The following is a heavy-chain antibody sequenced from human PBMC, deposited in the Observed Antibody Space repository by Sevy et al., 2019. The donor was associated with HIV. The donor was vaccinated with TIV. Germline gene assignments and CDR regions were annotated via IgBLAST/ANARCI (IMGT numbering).Heavy chain of an antibody. CDR2: FDPQEGET. V-gene: IGHV1-24*01. CDR1: GYTLTKLS. J-gene: IGHJ6*02. Sequence: ASVKVSCKVSGYTLTKLSIHWVRQAPGKGLEWMGDFDPQEGETIYSQRFQGRLSMTVDTSTDTAYMELSSLTSEDSAVYYCARDRKNYDSTGYPKGVDVWGQRTTVTVSS. CDR3: ARDRKNYDSTGYPKGVDV. D-gene: IGHD3-22*01.